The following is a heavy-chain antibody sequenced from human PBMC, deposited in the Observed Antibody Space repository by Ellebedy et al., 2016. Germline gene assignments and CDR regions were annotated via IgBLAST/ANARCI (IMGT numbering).Heavy chain of an antibody. D-gene: IGHD1-14*01. J-gene: IGHJ4*02. CDR1: GYTFSSYG. Sequence: ASVKVSCKTSGYTFSSYGISWVRQAPGQGLEWMGWISTYDGNTNYAQNLQGRVTMTTDTSTGTVYMELRSLISDDTAVYYCARDSGRASHFRTCGDYWGQGTLVTVSS. V-gene: IGHV1-18*01. CDR2: ISTYDGNT. CDR3: ARDSGRASHFRTCGDY.